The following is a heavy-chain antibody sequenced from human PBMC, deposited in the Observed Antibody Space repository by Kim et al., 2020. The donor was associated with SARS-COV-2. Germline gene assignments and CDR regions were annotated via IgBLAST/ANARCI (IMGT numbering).Heavy chain of an antibody. J-gene: IGHJ3*02. V-gene: IGHV3-74*01. CDR3: ARPYYGSGSSAFDI. Sequence: ADSVKGRFTISRDNAKNTLYLQMNSLRAEDTAVYYCARPYYGSGSSAFDIWGQGTMVTVSS. D-gene: IGHD3-10*01.